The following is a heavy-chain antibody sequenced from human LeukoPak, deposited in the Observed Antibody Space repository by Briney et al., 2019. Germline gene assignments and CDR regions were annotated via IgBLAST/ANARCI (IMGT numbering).Heavy chain of an antibody. CDR1: GYXFISYG. CDR3: ARDPSGDVVVITGDAFDV. Sequence: ASVKVSCKASGYXFISYGXXWVXXVPXQXXEXMGXXSGKNGNTIYAQKFQGRVTMTTDTSTSTAYTELRSLRSDDTAVYYCARDPSGDVVVITGDAFDVWGQGTMVTVSS. V-gene: IGHV1-18*01. J-gene: IGHJ3*01. CDR2: XSGKNGNT. D-gene: IGHD3-22*01.